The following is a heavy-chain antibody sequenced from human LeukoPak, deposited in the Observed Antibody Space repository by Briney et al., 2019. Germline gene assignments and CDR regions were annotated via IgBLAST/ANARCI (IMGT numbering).Heavy chain of an antibody. Sequence: SVKVSCKASGGTFSSYAISWVRQAPGQGLEWMGGIIPIFGTANYAQKFQGRVTITADESTSTAYMELSSLRSEDTAVYYCAREVSSKEIGVVIFLRPSWFDPWGQGTLVTVSS. CDR1: GGTFSSYA. J-gene: IGHJ5*02. D-gene: IGHD3-3*01. V-gene: IGHV1-69*01. CDR2: IIPIFGTA. CDR3: AREVSSKEIGVVIFLRPSWFDP.